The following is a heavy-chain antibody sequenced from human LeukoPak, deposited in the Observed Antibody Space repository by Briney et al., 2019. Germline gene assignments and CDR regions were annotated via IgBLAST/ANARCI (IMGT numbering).Heavy chain of an antibody. CDR2: IYYSGST. CDR3: ARLAIFYGWFDP. CDR1: GGFISSSSYY. J-gene: IGHJ5*02. D-gene: IGHD3-9*01. V-gene: IGHV4-39*01. Sequence: SETLSLTCTVSGGFISSSSYYWGWIRQPPGKGLEWIGSIYYSGSTYYNPSLKSRVTISVDTSKNQFSLKLSSVTAADTAVYYCARLAIFYGWFDPWGQGTLVTVSS.